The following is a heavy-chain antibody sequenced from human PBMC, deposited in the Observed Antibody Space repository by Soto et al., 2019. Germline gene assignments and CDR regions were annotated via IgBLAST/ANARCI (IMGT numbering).Heavy chain of an antibody. V-gene: IGHV3-74*01. J-gene: IGHJ6*02. CDR3: ARVSPPYSSSWYGRVDCYYGMDV. D-gene: IGHD6-13*01. Sequence: PGGSLRLSCAASGFTFSSYWMHWVRQAPGKGLVWVSRINSDGSSTSYADSVKGRFTISRDNAKNTLYLQMNSLRAEDTAVYYCARVSPPYSSSWYGRVDCYYGMDVWGQGTTVTVSS. CDR2: INSDGSST. CDR1: GFTFSSYW.